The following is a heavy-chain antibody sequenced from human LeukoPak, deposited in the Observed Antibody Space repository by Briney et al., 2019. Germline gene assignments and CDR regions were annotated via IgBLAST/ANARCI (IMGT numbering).Heavy chain of an antibody. J-gene: IGHJ5*02. D-gene: IGHD6-19*01. CDR3: ARSLYSSGWYTRFDP. CDR1: GFTFNTYA. Sequence: GGSLRLSCAASGFTFNTYAMHWVRQAPGKGVGWVAVISHDGFNKFYADSVKGRFTISRDSSKNTLYLQMNSLRAEDTAVYYCARSLYSSGWYTRFDPWGQGTLVTVSS. V-gene: IGHV3-30*04. CDR2: ISHDGFNK.